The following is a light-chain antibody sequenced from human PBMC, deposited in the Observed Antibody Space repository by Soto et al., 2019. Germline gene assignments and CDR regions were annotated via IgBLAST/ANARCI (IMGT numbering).Light chain of an antibody. V-gene: IGKV3-20*01. CDR2: GSS. CDR1: QSVSSN. J-gene: IGKJ5*01. Sequence: ETVMTQSPATLSVSPGERDTLSCRASQSVSSNLAWYQQKPGQAPRLLIYGSSSRATGIPDRFSGSGSGTDFTLIISRLEPEDFAVYYCQQYGSSVSITFGQGTRLEIK. CDR3: QQYGSSVSIT.